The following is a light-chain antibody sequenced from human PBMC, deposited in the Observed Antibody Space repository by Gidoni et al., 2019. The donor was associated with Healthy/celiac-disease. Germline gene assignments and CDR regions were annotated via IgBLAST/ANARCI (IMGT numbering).Light chain of an antibody. J-gene: IGLJ2*01. V-gene: IGLV3-1*01. CDR3: QAWDSSTAH. CDR2: QDS. CDR1: KLGDKY. Sequence: SYELTQPPSVSVSPGQTASITCPGDKLGDKYACWYQQKPGQSPVLVIYQDSKRPSGIPERFSGSNSGNTATLTISGTQAMDEADYYCQAWDSSTAHFGGGTKLTVL.